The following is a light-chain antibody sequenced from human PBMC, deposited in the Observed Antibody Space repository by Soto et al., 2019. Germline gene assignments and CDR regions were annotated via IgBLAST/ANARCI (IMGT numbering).Light chain of an antibody. Sequence: EIVMTQSPATLSVSPGERVNLSCRASQSVSSNLAWYQQKPGQAPRLLIYGASTRATGIPARFSGSGSGTEFTLTISSLQSEDFAVYYCQQYNNWPPYTFGQVTKLEIK. V-gene: IGKV3-15*01. J-gene: IGKJ2*01. CDR2: GAS. CDR3: QQYNNWPPYT. CDR1: QSVSSN.